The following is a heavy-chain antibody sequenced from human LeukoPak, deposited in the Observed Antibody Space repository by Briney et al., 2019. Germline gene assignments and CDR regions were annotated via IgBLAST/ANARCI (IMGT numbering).Heavy chain of an antibody. CDR2: ISWNSDTI. J-gene: IGHJ5*02. CDR3: AKAGGSGSYFFNCFDP. CDR1: GFTFDHYA. V-gene: IGHV3-9*01. D-gene: IGHD3-10*01. Sequence: GGSLRLSCAASGFTFDHYAMHWVRQVPGKGLEWVSGISWNSDTIGYADSVEGRFTISRDNAKNSLSLQMNSLRAEDTALYYCAKAGGSGSYFFNCFDPWGQGTLVTVSS.